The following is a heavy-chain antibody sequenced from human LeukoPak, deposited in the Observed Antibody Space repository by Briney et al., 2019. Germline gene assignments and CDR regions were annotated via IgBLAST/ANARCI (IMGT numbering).Heavy chain of an antibody. CDR1: GFTISSYA. Sequence: GGSLRLSCAASGFTISSYAMSWVRQAPGKGLEWVSAISGSGGSTYYADSVKGRFTISRDNSKNTLYLQMNSLRAEDTAVYYCAPGGRTGGVLLSGYWGQGTLVTVSS. CDR2: ISGSGGST. J-gene: IGHJ4*02. V-gene: IGHV3-23*01. CDR3: APGGRTGGVLLSGY. D-gene: IGHD2-8*02.